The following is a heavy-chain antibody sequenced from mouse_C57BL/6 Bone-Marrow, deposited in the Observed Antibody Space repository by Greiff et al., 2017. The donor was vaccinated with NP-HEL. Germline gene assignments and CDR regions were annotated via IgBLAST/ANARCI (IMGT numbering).Heavy chain of an antibody. CDR1: GYTFTSYW. CDR2: IDPSDSYT. V-gene: IGHV1-69*01. CDR3: ARRRVQWYYIDY. D-gene: IGHD1-1*02. J-gene: IGHJ2*01. Sequence: QVQLQQSGAELVMPGASVKLSCKASGYTFTSYWMHWVKQRPGQGLEWIGEIDPSDSYTNYNQKFKGKSTLTVDKSSSTAYMQLSSLTSEDSAVSYYARRRVQWYYIDYWGQGTTLTVSS.